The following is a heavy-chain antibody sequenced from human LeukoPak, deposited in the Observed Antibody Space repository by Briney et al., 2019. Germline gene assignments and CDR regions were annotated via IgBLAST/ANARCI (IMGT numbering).Heavy chain of an antibody. CDR2: IVGSGGST. D-gene: IGHD6-13*01. Sequence: PGGSLRLSCAAAGFTFSSYAMRWVRQAPGKGLEWVSDIVGSGGSTYYADCVKGRFTIYRDHSKHTMYLQMNSLRAEDTAVYYCAGESSSWSHWGQGTLVTVSS. V-gene: IGHV3-23*01. CDR1: GFTFSSYA. J-gene: IGHJ4*02. CDR3: AGESSSWSH.